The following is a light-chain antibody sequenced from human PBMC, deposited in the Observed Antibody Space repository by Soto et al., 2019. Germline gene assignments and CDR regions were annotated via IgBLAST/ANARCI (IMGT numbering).Light chain of an antibody. Sequence: EIVMTQSPGTLSVSPGERATLSCRASQSVSSSLAWYQQKPGQAPRLLMYGASTRATGTPARFSGSGSGTEFTLTISSLQSEDFSVYYCQQYSSRPLSFGGGTKVDIK. CDR3: QQYSSRPLS. V-gene: IGKV3D-15*01. J-gene: IGKJ4*01. CDR1: QSVSSS. CDR2: GAS.